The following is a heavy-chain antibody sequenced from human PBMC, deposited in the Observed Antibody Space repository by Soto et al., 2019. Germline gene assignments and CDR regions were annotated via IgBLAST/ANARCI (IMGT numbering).Heavy chain of an antibody. CDR1: GYTFTSHH. Sequence: QVQLVQSGAEVKKPGASVKVSCKASGYTFTSHHIHWVRQAPGQGLEWMGRINPSGGSTTYLPKFQGRVTMTTDTSTSTLYMDLSSLRSDDTAVYYCLRGGTSSGSPPPFGYWGQGTLVTVSS. CDR3: LRGGTSSGSPPPFGY. J-gene: IGHJ4*02. V-gene: IGHV1-46*03. CDR2: INPSGGST. D-gene: IGHD3-10*01.